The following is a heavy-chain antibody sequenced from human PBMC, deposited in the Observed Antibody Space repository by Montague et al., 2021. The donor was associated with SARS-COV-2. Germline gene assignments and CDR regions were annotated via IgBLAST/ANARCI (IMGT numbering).Heavy chain of an antibody. J-gene: IGHJ4*02. Sequence: PALVKPTQTLTLTCTFSGFSLSTSGVGVGWIRQPPGKALEWLALIYWDDDKRYSPSLKSRLTITKDTSKNQVVLTMTNMDPVDTATYYCARRQGRQWLAGGYFDYWGQGTLVTVSS. V-gene: IGHV2-5*02. D-gene: IGHD6-19*01. CDR1: GFSLSTSGVG. CDR3: ARRQGRQWLAGGYFDY. CDR2: IYWDDDK.